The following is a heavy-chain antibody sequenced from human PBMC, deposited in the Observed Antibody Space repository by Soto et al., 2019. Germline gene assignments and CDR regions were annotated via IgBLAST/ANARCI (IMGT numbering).Heavy chain of an antibody. J-gene: IGHJ6*02. V-gene: IGHV3-73*01. Sequence: PGGSLRLSCAASGFTFSGSAMHWVRQASGKGLEWVGRIRSKANSYATAYAASVKGRFTISRGDSKNTAYLQMNSLKTEDTAVYYCAFSSSWYSYYYYYGMDVWGQGTTVTVSS. D-gene: IGHD6-13*01. CDR2: IRSKANSYAT. CDR1: GFTFSGSA. CDR3: AFSSSWYSYYYYYGMDV.